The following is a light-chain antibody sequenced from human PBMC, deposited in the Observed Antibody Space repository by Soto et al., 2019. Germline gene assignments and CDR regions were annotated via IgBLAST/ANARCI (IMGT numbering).Light chain of an antibody. CDR1: QSVSSSY. CDR2: DAS. J-gene: IGKJ1*01. V-gene: IGKV3-20*01. CDR3: QQHNSYSGT. Sequence: EIVLTQSPGTLSLSPGERATLSCRASQSVSSSYLAWYQQKPGQAPRLLIYDASNRATGIPARFSGSGSGTEFTLTISSLQPDDFATYYCQQHNSYSGTFGQGTKVDNK.